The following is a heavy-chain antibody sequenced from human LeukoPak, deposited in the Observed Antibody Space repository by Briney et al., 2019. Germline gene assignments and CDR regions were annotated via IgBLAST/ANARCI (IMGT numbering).Heavy chain of an antibody. J-gene: IGHJ4*02. CDR1: GYTFTSYD. Sequence: ASVKVSCKASGYTFTSYDINWERQATGQGLEWMGWMNPNSGNTAYAQKFQGRVTMTRNTSISTAYMELSSLRSEDTAVYYCARGGYSYYYESSGYYYWGQGTLVTVSS. CDR2: MNPNSGNT. CDR3: ARGGYSYYYESSGYYY. D-gene: IGHD3-22*01. V-gene: IGHV1-8*01.